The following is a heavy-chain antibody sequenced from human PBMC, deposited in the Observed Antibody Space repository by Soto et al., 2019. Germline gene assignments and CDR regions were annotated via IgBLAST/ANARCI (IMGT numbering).Heavy chain of an antibody. D-gene: IGHD5-18*01. CDR3: AVDTAMVMGAFDI. V-gene: IGHV4-30-2*01. CDR2: IYHSGSP. J-gene: IGHJ3*02. Sequence: QLQLQESGSGLVKPSQTLSLTCAVSGGSISSGGYSWSWIRQPPGKGLEWIGYIYHSGSPYYNPSLKSRVTISVDRSKNQFSLKLSSVTAADTAVYYCAVDTAMVMGAFDIWGQGTMVTVSS. CDR1: GGSISSGGYS.